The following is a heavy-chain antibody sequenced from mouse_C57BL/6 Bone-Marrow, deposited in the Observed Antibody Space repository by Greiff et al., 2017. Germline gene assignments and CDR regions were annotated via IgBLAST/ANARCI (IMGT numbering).Heavy chain of an antibody. Sequence: ESGPGLVKPSQSLSLTCSVTGYSITSGYYWNWIRQFPGNKLEWMGYISYDGSNNYNPSLKNRISITRDTSKNQFFLKLNSVTTEDTATYYCARVCYDYYFDYLGQGTTLTVSS. D-gene: IGHD2-4*01. V-gene: IGHV3-6*01. CDR2: ISYDGSN. CDR3: ARVCYDYYFDY. CDR1: GYSITSGYY. J-gene: IGHJ2*01.